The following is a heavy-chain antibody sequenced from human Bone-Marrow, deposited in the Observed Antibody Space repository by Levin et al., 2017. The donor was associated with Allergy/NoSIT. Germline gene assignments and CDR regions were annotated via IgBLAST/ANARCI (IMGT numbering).Heavy chain of an antibody. CDR3: ARGGYTYGYDFEY. V-gene: IGHV3-11*05. Sequence: GASVKVSCAASGFTFSDYSMTWIRQAPGKGLEWVSYVGGSSTYTNYADSVKGRFTISRDNAKKSLYLQMNSPRAEDTAVYYCARGGYTYGYDFEYWGQGTLVTVTS. D-gene: IGHD5-18*01. CDR1: GFTFSDYS. CDR2: VGGSSTYT. J-gene: IGHJ4*02.